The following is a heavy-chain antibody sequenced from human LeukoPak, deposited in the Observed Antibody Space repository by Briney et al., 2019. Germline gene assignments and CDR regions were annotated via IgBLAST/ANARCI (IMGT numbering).Heavy chain of an antibody. Sequence: SETLSLTCTVSGGSISSSIYYWGWIRQPPGKGLEWIGSIYYSGSTYYNPSLKSRVTISVDTSKNQFSLKLSSVTAADTAVYYCARRNSGWYLFDYWGQGTLVTVSS. CDR2: IYYSGST. V-gene: IGHV4-39*01. D-gene: IGHD6-19*01. CDR3: ARRNSGWYLFDY. J-gene: IGHJ4*02. CDR1: GGSISSSIYY.